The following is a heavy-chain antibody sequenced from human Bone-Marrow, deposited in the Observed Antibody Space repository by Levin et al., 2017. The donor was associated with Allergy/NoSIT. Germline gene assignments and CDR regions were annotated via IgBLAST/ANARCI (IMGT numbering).Heavy chain of an antibody. CDR3: AREAWGGGPPSY. V-gene: IGHV3-30-3*01. Sequence: RAGGSLRLSCVASGFTFSTYAIHWVRQAPGKGLEWVALISSRGDNKYYADSVKGRFIISRDNSMNTLFLQMNSLTAEDTAVYYCAREAWGGGPPSYWGQGALVTVSS. D-gene: IGHD3-16*01. J-gene: IGHJ4*02. CDR1: GFTFSTYA. CDR2: ISSRGDNK.